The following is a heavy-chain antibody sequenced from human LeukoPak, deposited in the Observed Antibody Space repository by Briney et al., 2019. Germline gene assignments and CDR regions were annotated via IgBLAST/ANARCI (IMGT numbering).Heavy chain of an antibody. CDR1: GGSISSSSYY. CDR2: IYYSGST. CDR3: ASLNPYDILTGYTFDY. J-gene: IGHJ4*02. Sequence: SETLSLTCTVSGGSISSSSYYWSWIRQPPGKGLEWIGYIYYSGSTNYNPSLKSRVTISVDTSKNQFSLKLSSVTAADTAVYYCASLNPYDILTGYTFDYWGQGTLVTVSS. V-gene: IGHV4-61*01. D-gene: IGHD3-9*01.